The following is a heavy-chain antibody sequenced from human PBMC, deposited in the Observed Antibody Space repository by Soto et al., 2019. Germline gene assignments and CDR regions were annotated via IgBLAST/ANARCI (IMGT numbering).Heavy chain of an antibody. J-gene: IGHJ6*02. CDR2: ISPNGGST. V-gene: IGHV3-64*07. CDR1: GFSFSSYA. CDR3: ARAGFYYGSGGYGYGMDF. Sequence: EVQLVESGGGLVQPGGSLRLSCAASGFSFSSYAMHWVRQAPGKGLEYVSVISPNGGSTYYSDSVKGRFTISRDNSKNTLYRQMSSLRAEDMAVYYCARAGFYYGSGGYGYGMDFWGQGTSVTVSS. D-gene: IGHD3-10*01.